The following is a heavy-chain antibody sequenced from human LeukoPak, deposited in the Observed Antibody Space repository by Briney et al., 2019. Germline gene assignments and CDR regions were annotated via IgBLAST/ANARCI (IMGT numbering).Heavy chain of an antibody. CDR3: ARVGYSNSYDY. CDR2: MNPNTGNA. D-gene: IGHD5-18*01. V-gene: IGHV1-8*01. J-gene: IGHJ4*02. Sequence: ASVKVPCKASGYTFTSYDINWVRQAAGQGLEWMGWMNPNTGNAGYAQKFQDRVTVTWDASISTAYMDLSSLRSEDTAVYYCARVGYSNSYDYWGQGTLVTVSS. CDR1: GYTFTSYD.